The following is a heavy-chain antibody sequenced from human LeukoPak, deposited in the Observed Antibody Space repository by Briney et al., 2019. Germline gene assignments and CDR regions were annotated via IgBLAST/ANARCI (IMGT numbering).Heavy chain of an antibody. CDR1: GFTFGDYA. J-gene: IGHJ6*03. V-gene: IGHV3-49*03. CDR2: IRSKAYGGTT. CDR3: TRDRVDIVATTIYYYYYMDV. D-gene: IGHD5-12*01. Sequence: GGSLRLSCTASGFTFGDYAMSWFRQAPGKGRGWVGFIRSKAYGGTTEYAASVKGRFTISRDDSKSIAYLQMNSLKTEDTAVYYCTRDRVDIVATTIYYYYYMDVWGKGTTVTVSS.